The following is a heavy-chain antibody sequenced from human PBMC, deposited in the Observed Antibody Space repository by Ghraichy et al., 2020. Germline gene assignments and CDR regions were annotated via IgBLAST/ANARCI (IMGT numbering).Heavy chain of an antibody. J-gene: IGHJ4*02. V-gene: IGHV1-58*01. CDR3: AADRGSGWYAY. CDR2: IVVGSGNT. CDR1: GFTFTSSA. Sequence: SVKVSCKASGFTFTSSAVQWVRQARGQRLEWIGWIVVGSGNTNYAQKFQERVTITRDMSTSTVYMELSSLRSEDTAVYYCAADRGSGWYAYWGQGTLVTVSS. D-gene: IGHD6-19*01.